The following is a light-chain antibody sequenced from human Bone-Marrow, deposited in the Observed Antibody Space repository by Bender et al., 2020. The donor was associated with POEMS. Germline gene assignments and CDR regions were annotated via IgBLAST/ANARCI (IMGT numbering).Light chain of an antibody. CDR3: ASYRTGGHYV. CDR2: AVS. J-gene: IGLJ1*01. CDR1: NNYLGSDSL. Sequence: QSALTQPASVSGSPGQSITISCTASNNYLGSDSLVSWYQQYAGKAPRLIIYAVSSRASGISDRFSGSKSGNTASLTISGLLADDEADYYCASYRTGGHYVFGSGTRVTVL. V-gene: IGLV2-14*02.